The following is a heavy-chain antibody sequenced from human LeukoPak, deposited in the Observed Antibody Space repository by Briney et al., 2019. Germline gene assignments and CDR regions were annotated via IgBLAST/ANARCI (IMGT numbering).Heavy chain of an antibody. CDR2: IYSGGST. Sequence: GGSLRLSCAASGFTVSSNYMSWVRQAPGKGLEWVSVIYSGGSTYYADSVKGRFTISRDNSKNTLYLQMNSLGAEDTAVYYCARVAAAGYFDYWGQGTLVTVSS. D-gene: IGHD6-13*01. CDR1: GFTVSSNY. J-gene: IGHJ4*02. V-gene: IGHV3-53*01. CDR3: ARVAAAGYFDY.